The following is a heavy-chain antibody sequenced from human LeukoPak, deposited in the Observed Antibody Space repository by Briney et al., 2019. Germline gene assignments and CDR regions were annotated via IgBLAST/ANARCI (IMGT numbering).Heavy chain of an antibody. V-gene: IGHV3-66*01. D-gene: IGHD2-15*01. CDR2: IYSGGST. CDR1: GFTVSSNY. CDR3: ARDTRYCSGGSCQNDAFDI. J-gene: IGHJ3*02. Sequence: PGGSLSLSCAASGFTVSSNYMSWVRQAPGKGLEWVSLIYSGGSTYYADSVKGRFTISRDNSKNTLYLQMNSLRAEDTAVYYCARDTRYCSGGSCQNDAFDIWGQGTMVTVSS.